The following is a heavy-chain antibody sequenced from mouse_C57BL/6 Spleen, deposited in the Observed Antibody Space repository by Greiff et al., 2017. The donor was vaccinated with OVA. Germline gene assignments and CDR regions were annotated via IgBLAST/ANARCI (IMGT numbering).Heavy chain of an antibody. D-gene: IGHD1-1*01. CDR3: ARGGSSDY. J-gene: IGHJ2*01. V-gene: IGHV1-4*01. CDR1: GYTFTSYT. Sequence: QVQLQPSGAELARPGASVKMSCTASGYTFTSYTMHWVKQRPGQGLEWIGYINPSSGSTKYNQKFKDKATLTADKSSSTAYMQLSSLTSEDSAVYYCARGGSSDYWGQGTTLTVSS. CDR2: INPSSGST.